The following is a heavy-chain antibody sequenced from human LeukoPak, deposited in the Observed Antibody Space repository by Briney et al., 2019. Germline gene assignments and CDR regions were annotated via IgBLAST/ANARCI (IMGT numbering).Heavy chain of an antibody. CDR3: ARGGAYCGGDCFTGFFDY. CDR2: IYHSGST. CDR1: GASITSSGYY. V-gene: IGHV4-39*07. Sequence: SETLSLTCTVSGASITSSGYYWGWIRQPPGKGLEWIGTIYHSGSTYYNPSLKSRVTISVDTSKNQFSLRLSSVTAADTAVYYCARGGAYCGGDCFTGFFDYWGQGTLVTVSS. J-gene: IGHJ4*02. D-gene: IGHD2-21*02.